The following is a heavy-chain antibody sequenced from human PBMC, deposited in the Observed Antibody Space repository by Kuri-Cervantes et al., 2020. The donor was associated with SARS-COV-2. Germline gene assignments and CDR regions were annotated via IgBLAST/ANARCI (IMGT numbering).Heavy chain of an antibody. J-gene: IGHJ4*02. Sequence: ASVKVSCKASGGTFSSYTISWVRQAPGQGLEWMGWINPNSGGTNYAQKFQGRVTMTRNTSISTAYMELSSLRSEDTAVYYCARAPYWGIAVAEGNFDYWGQGTLVTVSS. CDR2: INPNSGGT. CDR1: GGTFSSYT. D-gene: IGHD6-19*01. V-gene: IGHV1-8*02. CDR3: ARAPYWGIAVAEGNFDY.